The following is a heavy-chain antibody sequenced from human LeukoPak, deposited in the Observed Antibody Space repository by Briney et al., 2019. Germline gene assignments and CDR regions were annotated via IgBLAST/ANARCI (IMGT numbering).Heavy chain of an antibody. J-gene: IGHJ4*02. CDR1: GGSISSGSYY. CDR2: IYYSGST. CDR3: AREHPGGSYSFDY. D-gene: IGHD1-26*01. V-gene: IGHV4-61*01. Sequence: KSSETLSLTCTVSGGSISSGSYYWSWIRQPPGKGLEWIGYIYYSGSTNYNPSLKSRVTISVDTSKNQFSLKLSSVTAADTAVYYCAREHPGGSYSFDYWGQGTLVTVSS.